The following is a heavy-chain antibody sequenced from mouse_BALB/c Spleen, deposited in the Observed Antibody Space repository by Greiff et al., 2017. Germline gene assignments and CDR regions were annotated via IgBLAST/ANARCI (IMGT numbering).Heavy chain of an antibody. CDR1: GFTFSSFG. CDR2: ISSGSSTI. J-gene: IGHJ2*01. V-gene: IGHV5-17*02. Sequence: EVKLEESGGGLVQPGGSRKLSCAASGFTFSSFGMHWVRQAPEKGLEWVAYISSGSSTIYYADTVKGRFTISRDNPKNTLFLQMTSLRSEDTAMYYCAVYYFDYWGQGTTLTVSS. CDR3: AVYYFDY.